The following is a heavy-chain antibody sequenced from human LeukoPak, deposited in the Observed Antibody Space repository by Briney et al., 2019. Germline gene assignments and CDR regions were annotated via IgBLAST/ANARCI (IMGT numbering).Heavy chain of an antibody. CDR3: AKDSTIFGVANGPLDY. CDR1: GFTFSSYA. J-gene: IGHJ4*02. V-gene: IGHV3-23*01. CDR2: ISGSGGST. Sequence: GGSLRLSCAASGFTFSSYAMSGVRQAPGKGLEWVSAISGSGGSTYYADSVKGRFPISRDNSKNTLYLQINRLRAEDTAVYYCAKDSTIFGVANGPLDYWGQGTLVTVSS. D-gene: IGHD3-3*01.